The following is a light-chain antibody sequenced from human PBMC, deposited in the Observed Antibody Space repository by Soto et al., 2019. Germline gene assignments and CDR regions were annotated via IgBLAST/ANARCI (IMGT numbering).Light chain of an antibody. Sequence: DIQMTQSPSTLSASVGDRVTITSRASQSISSWLAWYQQKPGKAPKLLIYDASSLESGVPSRFSGSGSGTEFILTISSLQPDDFATYYCQQYNSYSRTSGQGTKVDIK. V-gene: IGKV1-5*01. CDR3: QQYNSYSRT. CDR2: DAS. CDR1: QSISSW. J-gene: IGKJ1*01.